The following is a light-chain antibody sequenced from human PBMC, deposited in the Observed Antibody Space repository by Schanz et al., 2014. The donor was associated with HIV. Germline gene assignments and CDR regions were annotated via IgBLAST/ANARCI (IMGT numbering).Light chain of an antibody. CDR1: QSISNNY. J-gene: IGKJ4*01. V-gene: IGKV3-20*01. CDR2: GTS. Sequence: EIVLTQSPGTLSLSPRERATLSCRASQSISNNYLAWYQKKPGQAPRLLIYGTSSRAPGIPDRFSGSGSGTDFTLTISRLEPEDFAVYYCQQSGDSGGTFGGGTKVDMK. CDR3: QQSGDSGGT.